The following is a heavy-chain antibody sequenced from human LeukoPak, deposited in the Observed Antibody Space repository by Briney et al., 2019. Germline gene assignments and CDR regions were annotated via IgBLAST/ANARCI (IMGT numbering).Heavy chain of an antibody. CDR1: GFTFSSYE. J-gene: IGHJ4*02. Sequence: PGGSLRLSCAASGFTFSSYEMNWVRQAPGKGLEWVSYISSSGSTIYYADSVKGRFTISRDNAKNSLYLQMNSLRAEDTAVYYCARNLHYDYVWGSYRHFGYWGQGTLVTVSS. CDR2: ISSSGSTI. D-gene: IGHD3-16*02. V-gene: IGHV3-48*03. CDR3: ARNLHYDYVWGSYRHFGY.